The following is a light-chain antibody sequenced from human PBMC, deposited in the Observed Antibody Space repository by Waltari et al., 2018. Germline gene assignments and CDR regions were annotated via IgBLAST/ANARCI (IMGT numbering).Light chain of an antibody. V-gene: IGKV1-9*01. CDR3: QQLNDFPIT. CDR2: ATS. J-gene: IGKJ4*01. Sequence: DIQLTQSPSFLSASVGDRVTITCRASQGVSPYLAWYHQNPGKAPKLLISATSTLEKGFPSRFSGSGSGTQFTLTISGLQPEDSATYYCQQLNDFPITFGGGTKVEIK. CDR1: QGVSPY.